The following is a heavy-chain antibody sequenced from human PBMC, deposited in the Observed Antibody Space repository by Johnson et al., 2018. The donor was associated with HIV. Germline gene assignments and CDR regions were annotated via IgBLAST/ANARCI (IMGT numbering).Heavy chain of an antibody. V-gene: IGHV3-23*04. CDR1: GFIFTKAW. CDR2: ISGSGGNT. J-gene: IGHJ3*01. CDR3: ARDGRDLVTRGSFDV. Sequence: VQLVESGGGWVQPGGSLRLSCAASGFIFTKAWMSWVRQAPGKGLEWVSAISGSGGNTYYADSMKGRFTISRDNSKNFLYLQMNSLRPEDTAVYYCARDGRDLVTRGSFDV. D-gene: IGHD5-18*01.